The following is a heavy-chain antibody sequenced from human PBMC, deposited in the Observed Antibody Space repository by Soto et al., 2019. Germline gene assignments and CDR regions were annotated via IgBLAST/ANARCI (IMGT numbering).Heavy chain of an antibody. J-gene: IGHJ6*02. CDR3: ARVIGPYYDFWSGYGMDV. CDR2: IYYSGST. D-gene: IGHD3-3*01. CDR1: GGSISSYY. V-gene: IGHV4-59*01. Sequence: PSETLSLTCTVSGGSISSYYWSWIRQPPGKGLERIGYIYYSGSTNYNPSLKSRVTISVDTSKNQFSLKLSSVTAADTAVYYCARVIGPYYDFWSGYGMDVWGQGTTVTVSS.